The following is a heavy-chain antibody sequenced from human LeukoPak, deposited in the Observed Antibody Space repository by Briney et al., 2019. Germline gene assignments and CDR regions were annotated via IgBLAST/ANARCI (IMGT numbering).Heavy chain of an antibody. CDR1: GGSISTGSYY. CDR3: ARLLIVASDSYFDY. Sequence: SETQSLTCTVSGGSISTGSYYWGWIRQPPGKGLEWIGNIYYSGNTYYNPSLKSRVTISIDTSKNQFSLQLSSVTAADTAVYFCARLLIVASDSYFDYWGQGDLVSASS. CDR2: IYYSGNT. J-gene: IGHJ4*02. V-gene: IGHV4-39*01. D-gene: IGHD5-12*01.